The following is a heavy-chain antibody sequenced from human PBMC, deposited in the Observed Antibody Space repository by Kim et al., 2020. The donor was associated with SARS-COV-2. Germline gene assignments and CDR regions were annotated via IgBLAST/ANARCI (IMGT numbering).Heavy chain of an antibody. Sequence: GGSLRLSCAASGFTFSDYYMSWIRQAPGKGLEWVSYISSSSSYTNYADSVKGRFTISRDNAKNSLYLQMNSLRAEDTAVYYCASTTTMVRGVIRRDAFDIWGQGTMVTVSS. J-gene: IGHJ3*02. CDR2: ISSSSSYT. CDR3: ASTTTMVRGVIRRDAFDI. D-gene: IGHD3-10*01. CDR1: GFTFSDYY. V-gene: IGHV3-11*06.